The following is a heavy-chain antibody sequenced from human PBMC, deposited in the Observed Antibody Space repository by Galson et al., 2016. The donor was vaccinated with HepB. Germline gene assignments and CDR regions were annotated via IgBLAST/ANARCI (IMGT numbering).Heavy chain of an antibody. V-gene: IGHV3-23*01. CDR1: GFTFNTYA. J-gene: IGHJ4*02. D-gene: IGHD1-1*01. CDR2: LSASGCAT. Sequence: SLRLSCAASGFTFNTYAMSWVRQAPGKGLEWVSTLSASGCATYYSDSVKGRFTISRDNSKNTLYLQMNSLRDEDTAVYYCAKGRTGTTGPVEYWGQGTLVTVSP. CDR3: AKGRTGTTGPVEY.